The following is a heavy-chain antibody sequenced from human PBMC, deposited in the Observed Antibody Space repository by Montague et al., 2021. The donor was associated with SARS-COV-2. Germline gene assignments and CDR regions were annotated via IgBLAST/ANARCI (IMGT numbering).Heavy chain of an antibody. J-gene: IGHJ4*02. D-gene: IGHD6-13*01. Sequence: SETLSLTCAVSGAPVTSINWWSWVRQPPGRGLEWIAEIDHTGITNFNPSLRSRVSISLDTSKNQFSLTLNSVTAADTATYFCASHPVFQQLYSWGQGTLVSVSS. CDR3: ASHPVFQQLYS. V-gene: IGHV4-4*02. CDR1: GAPVTSINW. CDR2: IDHTGIT.